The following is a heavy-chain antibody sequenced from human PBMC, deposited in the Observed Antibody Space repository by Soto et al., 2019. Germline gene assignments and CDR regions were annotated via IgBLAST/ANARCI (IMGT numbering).Heavy chain of an antibody. V-gene: IGHV4-30-2*01. CDR2: IYHSGST. CDR3: ARGGYDSSGYYYVDY. D-gene: IGHD3-22*01. Sequence: QLQLQESGSGLVKPSQTLSLTCAVSGGSISSGGYSWSWIRQPPGKGLEWIGYIYHSGSTYYNPSLKSRVTISVDRSKNQFSLKLSSVTAADTAVYYCARGGYDSSGYYYVDYWGQGTLVTVSS. J-gene: IGHJ4*02. CDR1: GGSISSGGYS.